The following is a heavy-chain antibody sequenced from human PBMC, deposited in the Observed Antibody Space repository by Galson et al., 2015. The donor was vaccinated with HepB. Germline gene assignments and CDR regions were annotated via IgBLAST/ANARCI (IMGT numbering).Heavy chain of an antibody. CDR1: GFTFSSYA. D-gene: IGHD6-19*01. CDR2: ISYDGSNK. CDR3: ARDLASYSSCAFDY. V-gene: IGHV3-30*04. Sequence: SLRLSCAASGFTFSSYAMHWVRQAPGKGLEWVAVISYDGSNKYYADSVKGRFTISRDNSKNTLYLQMNSLRAEDTAVYYRARDLASYSSCAFDYWGQGTLVTVSS. J-gene: IGHJ4*02.